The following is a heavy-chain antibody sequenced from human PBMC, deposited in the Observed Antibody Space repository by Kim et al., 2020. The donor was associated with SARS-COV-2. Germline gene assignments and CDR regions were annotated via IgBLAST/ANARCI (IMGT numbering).Heavy chain of an antibody. D-gene: IGHD3-16*02. J-gene: IGHJ4*02. CDR1: GGSISSSSYY. CDR2: IYYSGST. CDR3: ARRRDYDYVWGSYRYTTYYFDY. V-gene: IGHV4-39*01. Sequence: SETLSLTCTVSGGSISSSSYYWGWIRQPPGKGLEWIGSIYYSGSTYYNPSLKSRVTISVDTSKNQFSLKLSSVTAADTAVYYCARRRDYDYVWGSYRYTTYYFDYWGQGTLVTVSS.